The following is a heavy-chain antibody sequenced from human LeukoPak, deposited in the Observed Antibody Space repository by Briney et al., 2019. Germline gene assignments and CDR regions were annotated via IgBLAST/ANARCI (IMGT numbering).Heavy chain of an antibody. V-gene: IGHV3-21*01. CDR3: AGDPGTNYFDY. CDR2: ISSSSSYI. J-gene: IGHJ4*02. CDR1: GFTFSSYS. Sequence: GGSLRLSCAASGFTFSSYSTNWVRQAPGKGLGWVSSISSSSSYIYYADSVKGRFTISRDNAKNSLYLQMNSLRAEDTAVYYCAGDPGTNYFDYWGQGTLVTVSS.